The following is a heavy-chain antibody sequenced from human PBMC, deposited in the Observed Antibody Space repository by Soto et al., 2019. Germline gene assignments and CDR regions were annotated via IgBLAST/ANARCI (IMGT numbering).Heavy chain of an antibody. V-gene: IGHV4-34*01. CDR2: INHSGST. J-gene: IGHJ4*02. D-gene: IGHD1-26*01. CDR3: ARVEVGAKLS. CDR1: GGSFSGYY. Sequence: QVQLQQWGAGLLKPSETLSLTCAVYGGSFSGYYWSWIRQPPGKGLEWIGEINHSGSTNYNPSLKSRVTISVDTSKNQFSLKLSSVTAADTAVYYCARVEVGAKLSWGQGTLVTVSS.